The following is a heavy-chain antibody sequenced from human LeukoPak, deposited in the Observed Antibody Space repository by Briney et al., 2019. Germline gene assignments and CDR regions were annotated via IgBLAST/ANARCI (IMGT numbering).Heavy chain of an antibody. J-gene: IGHJ6*02. Sequence: GGSLRLSCAASGFTFSSYWMSWVRQAPGKGLEWVANIKQDGSEKYYVDSVKGRFTISRDNAKNSLYLQMNSLRAEDTAVYYCARDQSWYYYYYGMDVWGQGTTVTGSS. D-gene: IGHD6-13*01. CDR1: GFTFSSYW. CDR3: ARDQSWYYYYYGMDV. V-gene: IGHV3-7*01. CDR2: IKQDGSEK.